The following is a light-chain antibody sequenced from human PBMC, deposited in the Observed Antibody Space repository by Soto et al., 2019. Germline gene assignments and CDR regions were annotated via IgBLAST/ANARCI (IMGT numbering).Light chain of an antibody. J-gene: IGKJ5*01. CDR2: GAS. CDR3: QQGNSLPLT. CDR1: QGISSY. Sequence: DIQMTQSPSSVSVSVGDRVTMTCRASQGISSYLAWYQQKPGEAPKLLIYGASTLQSGVPLRFSGSGSGTDFTHTISSLQPEDFATYDCQQGNSLPLTFGQRTRLEIK. V-gene: IGKV1-12*01.